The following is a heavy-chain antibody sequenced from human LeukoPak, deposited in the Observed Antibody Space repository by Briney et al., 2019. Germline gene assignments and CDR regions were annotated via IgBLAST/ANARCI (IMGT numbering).Heavy chain of an antibody. Sequence: GGSLRLSCAASGFTFRSYVMNWVRQTTGKGLEWVSALSGSGGSTNYAGSVTGRFIISRDNSKNTPYLQMNSLGAEDTAVYYCAKDPLRVSSGERDYWGQGTLVTVSS. J-gene: IGHJ4*02. V-gene: IGHV3-23*01. D-gene: IGHD3-22*01. CDR3: AKDPLRVSSGERDY. CDR2: LSGSGGST. CDR1: GFTFRSYV.